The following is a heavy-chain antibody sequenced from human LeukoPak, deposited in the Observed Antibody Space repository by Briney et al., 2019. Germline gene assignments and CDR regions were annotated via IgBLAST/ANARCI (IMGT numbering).Heavy chain of an antibody. Sequence: SETLSLTCAVYGGSFSGYYWSWIRQPPGKGLEWIGEINHSGSTNYNPSLKSRVTISVDTSKNQFSLKLSSVTAADTAVYYCARIAAAGSPTYFDYWGQGTLVTVSS. CDR3: ARIAAAGSPTYFDY. V-gene: IGHV4-34*01. D-gene: IGHD6-13*01. CDR2: INHSGST. CDR1: GGSFSGYY. J-gene: IGHJ4*02.